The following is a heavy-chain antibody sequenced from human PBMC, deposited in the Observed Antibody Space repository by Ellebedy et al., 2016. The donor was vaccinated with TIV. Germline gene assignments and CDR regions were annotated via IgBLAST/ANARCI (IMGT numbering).Heavy chain of an antibody. Sequence: AASVKVSCKASGYTFTSYAISWVRQAPGQGLEWMGRINVNDGDTNYAQMLQGRVTMTTDTFTSTAYMELRSLRSDDTAVYYCARYCNSTTCSNWFDPWGQGTLVTVSS. CDR3: ARYCNSTTCSNWFDP. J-gene: IGHJ5*02. CDR1: GYTFTSYA. D-gene: IGHD2-2*01. CDR2: INVNDGDT. V-gene: IGHV1-18*01.